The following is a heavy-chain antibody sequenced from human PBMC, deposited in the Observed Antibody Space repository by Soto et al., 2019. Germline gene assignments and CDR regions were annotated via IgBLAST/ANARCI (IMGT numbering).Heavy chain of an antibody. CDR2: IYWDDDK. D-gene: IGHD2-15*01. Sequence: QITLKESGPPLVKPTQTLTLTCTFSGFSLSTFGVGVGWIRQPPGKALEWLALIYWDDDKRYSPSLKSRLTITKDTSKNQVVLTMTNMDPVDTATYYCAHWTTQMPFFDYWGQGTLVTVSS. J-gene: IGHJ4*02. CDR1: GFSLSTFGVG. V-gene: IGHV2-5*02. CDR3: AHWTTQMPFFDY.